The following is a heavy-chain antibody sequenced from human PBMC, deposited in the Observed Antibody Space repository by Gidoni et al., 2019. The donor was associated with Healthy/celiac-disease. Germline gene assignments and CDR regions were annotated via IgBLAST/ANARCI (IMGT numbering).Heavy chain of an antibody. CDR1: GGSFSGYY. D-gene: IGHD3-16*01. CDR2: INHSGST. J-gene: IGHJ3*02. Sequence: QVQLQQRGAGLFKPSETLSLTCAVYGGSFSGYYWSWIRQPPRKGLEWIGEINHSGSTNYNPYLKSRVTISVDTSKNQFSLKLSSVTAADTAVYYCARALRVRAFDIWGQGTMVTVSS. V-gene: IGHV4-34*01. CDR3: ARALRVRAFDI.